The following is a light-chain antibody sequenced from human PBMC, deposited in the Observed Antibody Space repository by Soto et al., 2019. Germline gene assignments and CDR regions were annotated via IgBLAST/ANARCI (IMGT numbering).Light chain of an antibody. CDR2: DVT. V-gene: IGLV2-14*03. CDR3: SSYTSTNTVV. Sequence: QSALTQPASVSGSPGQSITISCTGTNSDIGGYNFVSWYQQHPGKAPKLMFYDVTNRPSGVSNRFSGSKSGKTASLTISGLQAEDEAVYYRSSYTSTNTVVFGGGTKLTVL. CDR1: NSDIGGYNF. J-gene: IGLJ3*02.